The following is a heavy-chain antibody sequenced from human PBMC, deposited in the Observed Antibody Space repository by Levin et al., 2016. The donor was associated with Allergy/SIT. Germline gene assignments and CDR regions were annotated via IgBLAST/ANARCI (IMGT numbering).Heavy chain of an antibody. CDR1: GFTFRAHA. J-gene: IGHJ3*01. V-gene: IGHV3-23*01. Sequence: GESLKISCSASGFTFRAHAMGWVRQAPGKGLEWVSAVSGSGVVNTYYGDSVKGRFSISRDNSKNTIYLQMDSLRVEDTAVYYCARHRGDGSGWCCDAFDSWGQGTMVTVSS. D-gene: IGHD6-19*01. CDR3: ARHRGDGSGWCCDAFDS. CDR2: VSGSGVVNT.